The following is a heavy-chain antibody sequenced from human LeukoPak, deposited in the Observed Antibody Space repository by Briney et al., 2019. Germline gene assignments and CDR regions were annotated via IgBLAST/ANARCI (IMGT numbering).Heavy chain of an antibody. CDR2: ISSSGSTI. D-gene: IGHD2-2*01. CDR3: ARKDIVVVPAAMYYYYYYMDV. V-gene: IGHV3-11*01. Sequence: KAGGSLRLSCAASGFTFSDYYMSWIRQVPGKGLEWVSYISSSGSTIYYADSVKGRLTISRDNAKNSLYLQMNSLRAEDTAVYYCARKDIVVVPAAMYYYYYYMDVWGKGTTVTVSS. J-gene: IGHJ6*03. CDR1: GFTFSDYY.